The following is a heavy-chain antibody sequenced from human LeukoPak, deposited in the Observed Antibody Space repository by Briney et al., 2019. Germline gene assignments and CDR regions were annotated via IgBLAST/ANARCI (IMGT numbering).Heavy chain of an antibody. J-gene: IGHJ4*02. V-gene: IGHV4-34*01. D-gene: IGHD6-13*01. CDR2: INHSGST. Sequence: SETLSLTCAVYGGSFSGYYWSWIRQPPGKGLEWIGEINHSGSTNYNPSLKSRVTISVDTSKNQFSLRLSSVTAADTAVYYCARADSSSWRLWGQGTLVTVSS. CDR1: GGSFSGYY. CDR3: ARADSSSWRL.